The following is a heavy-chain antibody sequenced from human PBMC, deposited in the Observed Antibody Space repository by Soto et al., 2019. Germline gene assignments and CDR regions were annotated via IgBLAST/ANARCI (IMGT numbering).Heavy chain of an antibody. CDR2: ARNKAHSYTT. V-gene: IGHV3-72*01. Sequence: VQLVESGGGLVQPGGSLRLSCAASGFTFSDHHMDWVLQAPGKGLAWVGRARNKAHSYTTAYAAAVKGRFTISRDDSKYSLSLQMSSLKTEDTAVYYCARLMGTTFDLWGQGTLVTVSS. CDR1: GFTFSDHH. J-gene: IGHJ4*02. CDR3: ARLMGTTFDL. D-gene: IGHD5-12*01.